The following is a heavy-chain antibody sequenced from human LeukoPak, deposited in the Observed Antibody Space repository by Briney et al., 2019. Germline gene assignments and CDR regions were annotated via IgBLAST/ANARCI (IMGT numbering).Heavy chain of an antibody. CDR2: ISWNSGSI. Sequence: PGGSLRLSCAASGFTFDDYAMHWVRQAPGKGLEWVSGISWNSGSIGYADSVKGRFTISRDNAKNSLYLQMNSLRAEDTAVYYCAKEGNCYFDDWGQGTLVSVSS. J-gene: IGHJ4*02. V-gene: IGHV3-9*01. CDR1: GFTFDDYA. CDR3: AKEGNCYFDD. D-gene: IGHD4-23*01.